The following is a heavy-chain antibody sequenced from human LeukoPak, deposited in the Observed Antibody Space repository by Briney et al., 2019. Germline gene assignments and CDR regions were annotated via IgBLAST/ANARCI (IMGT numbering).Heavy chain of an antibody. D-gene: IGHD3-3*01. CDR2: ISGSSGST. J-gene: IGHJ6*02. Sequence: GGSLRLSCAASGFTFSIYAMSGVRQAPGKGREWVSAISGSSGSTYYADSVKGRFTISRDNSKNTLYLQMNSLRAEDTDVYYCAKEREVYYDFWSGHYYYYGMDVWGQGTTVTVSS. V-gene: IGHV3-23*01. CDR3: AKEREVYYDFWSGHYYYYGMDV. CDR1: GFTFSIYA.